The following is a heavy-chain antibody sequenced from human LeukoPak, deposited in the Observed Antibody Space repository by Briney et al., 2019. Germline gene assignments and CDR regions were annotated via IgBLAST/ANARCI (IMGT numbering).Heavy chain of an antibody. CDR3: AREVVAAPGTVDY. D-gene: IGHD6-13*01. J-gene: IGHJ4*01. CDR2: IYYSGST. CDR1: GGSISSSSYY. V-gene: IGHV4-39*07. Sequence: SETLSLTCTVSGGSISSSSYYWGWIRQPPGKGLEWIGSIYYSGSTYYNPSLKSRVTISVDTSKNQFSLKLSSVTAADTAVYYCAREVVAAPGTVDYWGQGTLVTVSS.